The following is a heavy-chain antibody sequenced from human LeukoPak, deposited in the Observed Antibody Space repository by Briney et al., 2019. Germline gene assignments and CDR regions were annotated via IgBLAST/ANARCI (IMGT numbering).Heavy chain of an antibody. V-gene: IGHV4-34*01. CDR1: GGSLSGYY. J-gene: IGHJ4*02. D-gene: IGHD3-3*01. Sequence: SETLSLTCAVYGGSLSGYYWSWIRQPPGKGLEWIGEINHSGTTNYNPSLKSRVTISVDTSKNQFSLKLSSVTAADTAVYYCARVSLGDWRSFDYWGQGTLVTVSS. CDR3: ARVSLGDWRSFDY. CDR2: INHSGTT.